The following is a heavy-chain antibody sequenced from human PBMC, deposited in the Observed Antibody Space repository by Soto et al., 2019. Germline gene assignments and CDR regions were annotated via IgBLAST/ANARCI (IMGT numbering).Heavy chain of an antibody. CDR3: AKDQGELILVAANYYYGMDV. D-gene: IGHD3-22*01. V-gene: IGHV3-30*18. CDR1: GFTFSSYG. J-gene: IGHJ6*02. CDR2: ISYDGSNK. Sequence: QVQLVESGGGVVQPGRSVRLSCAASGFTFSSYGMHWVRQAPGKGLEWVAVISYDGSNKYYADSVKGRFTISRDNSKNTLYLQMNSLRAEDTAVYYCAKDQGELILVAANYYYGMDVWGQGPTVTVSS.